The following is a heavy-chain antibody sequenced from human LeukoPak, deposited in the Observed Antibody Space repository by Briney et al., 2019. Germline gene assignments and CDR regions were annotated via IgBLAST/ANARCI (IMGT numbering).Heavy chain of an antibody. CDR2: IHYSGST. CDR1: GGSITSSHYY. D-gene: IGHD2-21*01. J-gene: IGHJ4*02. Sequence: SETLSLTCSVSGGSITSSHYYWAWIRQPPGKGLEWIGSIHYSGSTHYNPSLRSRVTISVDTSENQFSLKLSSVTAADTAVFHCARHKDCASITHCHFDYWGQGILVTVSS. CDR3: ARHKDCASITHCHFDY. V-gene: IGHV4-39*01.